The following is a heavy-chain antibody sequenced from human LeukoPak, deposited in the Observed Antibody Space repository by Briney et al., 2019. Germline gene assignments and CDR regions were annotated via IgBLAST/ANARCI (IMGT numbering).Heavy chain of an antibody. V-gene: IGHV3-23*01. J-gene: IGHJ4*02. CDR2: INTGGGTT. Sequence: PGGSLRLSCAASGFTFSSFAMTSVPQAPAKGLGRVSVINTGGGTTDYADSVKGRFTTSRDNSKNTLYLQMNSLRAEDTAVYYCAKGSGWYVWGQGTLVTVSS. CDR1: GFTFSSFA. CDR3: AKGSGWYV. D-gene: IGHD6-19*01.